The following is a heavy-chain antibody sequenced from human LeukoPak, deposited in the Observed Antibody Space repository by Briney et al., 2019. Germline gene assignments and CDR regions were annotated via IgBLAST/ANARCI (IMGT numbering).Heavy chain of an antibody. CDR1: GFTFSTYS. J-gene: IGHJ3*02. CDR2: ISSGSSYI. V-gene: IGHV3-21*01. Sequence: GGSLRLSCAASGFTFSTYSMNWVRQAPGKGLEWVSSISSGSSYIYYEDSVKGRFTISRDNTKNSLYLQMNSLRAEDTAVYYCARDPFDIWGQGTMVTVSS. CDR3: ARDPFDI.